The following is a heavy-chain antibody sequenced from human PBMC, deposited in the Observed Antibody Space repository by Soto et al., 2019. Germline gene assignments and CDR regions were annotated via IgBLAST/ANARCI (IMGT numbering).Heavy chain of an antibody. D-gene: IGHD3-3*01. V-gene: IGHV1-69*12. CDR3: ASRATDDFWSGYYSYYGMDV. Sequence: QVQLVQSGAEVKKPGSSVKVSCKASGGTFSSYAISWVRQAPGQGLEWMGGIIPIFGTANYAQKFQGRVTITADESTSTAYMELISLRSEDTAVYYCASRATDDFWSGYYSYYGMDVWGQGTTVTVSS. CDR2: IIPIFGTA. J-gene: IGHJ6*02. CDR1: GGTFSSYA.